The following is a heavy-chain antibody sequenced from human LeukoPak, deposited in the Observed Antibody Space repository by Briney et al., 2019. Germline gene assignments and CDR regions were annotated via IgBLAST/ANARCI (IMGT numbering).Heavy chain of an antibody. CDR1: GGSISSYY. CDR2: IYYSGST. Sequence: SETLSLTCTVSGGSISSYYWSWIRQPPGKGLEWIGYIYYSGSTNYNPSLKSRVTISVDTSKNQFSLKLSSVTAADTAVYYCARHPGAPPEFDYWGQGTLVTVSS. CDR3: ARHPGAPPEFDY. J-gene: IGHJ4*02. V-gene: IGHV4-59*08.